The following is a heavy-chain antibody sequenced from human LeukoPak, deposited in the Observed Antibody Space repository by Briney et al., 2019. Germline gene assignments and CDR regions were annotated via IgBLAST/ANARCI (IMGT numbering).Heavy chain of an antibody. CDR2: INHSGST. D-gene: IGHD3-10*01. J-gene: IGHJ5*02. Sequence: SETLSLTCAVYGGSLSVYYWSWIRQPPGKGLEWIGEINHSGSTNYNPSLKSRVTISVGTSNNHFSLKLSSVTAADTAVYYCARRSSRITMIRGESWFDPWGQGTLVIVSS. CDR3: ARRSSRITMIRGESWFDP. V-gene: IGHV4-34*01. CDR1: GGSLSVYY.